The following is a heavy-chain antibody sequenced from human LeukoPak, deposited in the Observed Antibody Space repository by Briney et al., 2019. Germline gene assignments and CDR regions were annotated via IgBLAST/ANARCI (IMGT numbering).Heavy chain of an antibody. J-gene: IGHJ5*02. CDR3: ARHSSGWYSWFDP. CDR1: GGSFSGYY. Sequence: NPSETLSLTCAVYGGSFSGYYWSWIRQPPGKGLEWIGEINHSGSTNYNPSLKSRVTISVDTSKNQFSLKLSSVTAADTAVYHCARHSSGWYSWFDPWGQGTLVTVSS. V-gene: IGHV4-34*01. CDR2: INHSGST. D-gene: IGHD6-19*01.